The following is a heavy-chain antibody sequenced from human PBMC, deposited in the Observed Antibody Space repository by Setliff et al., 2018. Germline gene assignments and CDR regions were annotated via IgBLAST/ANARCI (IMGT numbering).Heavy chain of an antibody. V-gene: IGHV4-59*01. CDR1: GGSISSYY. CDR3: ARAPGGNRQFDY. CDR2: IYYSGTT. J-gene: IGHJ4*02. D-gene: IGHD1-26*01. Sequence: SETLSLTCAVSGGSISSYYWNWIRQPPGKGLEWIGYIYYSGTTNYNPSLKSRVTISVDTSKKQFSLKLSSVTAADTAVYYCARAPGGNRQFDYWGQGTLVTVSS.